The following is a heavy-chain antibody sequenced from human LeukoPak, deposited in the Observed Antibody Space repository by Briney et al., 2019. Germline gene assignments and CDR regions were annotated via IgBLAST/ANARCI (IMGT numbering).Heavy chain of an antibody. CDR3: AKDRAITMIVVVPDY. CDR2: ISYDGSNK. V-gene: IGHV3-30*18. Sequence: GGSLRLSCAASGFTFSRNGMHWVRQAPGKGLEWVAVISYDGSNKYYADSVKGRFTISRDNSKNTLYLQMNSLRAEDTAVYYCAKDRAITMIVVVPDYWGQGTLVTVSS. D-gene: IGHD3-22*01. CDR1: GFTFSRNG. J-gene: IGHJ4*02.